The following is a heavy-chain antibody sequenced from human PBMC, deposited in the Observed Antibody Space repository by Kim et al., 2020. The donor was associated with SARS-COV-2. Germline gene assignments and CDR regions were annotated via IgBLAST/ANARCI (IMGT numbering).Heavy chain of an antibody. CDR1: GFTVSSNY. D-gene: IGHD3-3*01. Sequence: GGSLRLSCAASGFTVSSNYMSWVRQAPGKGLEWVSVIYSGGSTYYADSVKGGFTISRDNSKNTLYLQMNSLRAEDTAVYYCAREAGDFWSGYSYYYGMDVWGQGTTVTVSS. V-gene: IGHV3-66*01. CDR3: AREAGDFWSGYSYYYGMDV. J-gene: IGHJ6*02. CDR2: IYSGGST.